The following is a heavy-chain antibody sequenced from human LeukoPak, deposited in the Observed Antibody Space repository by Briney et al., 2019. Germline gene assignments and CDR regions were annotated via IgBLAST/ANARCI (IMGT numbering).Heavy chain of an antibody. CDR2: MNPNSGNT. Sequence: GASVKVSCKASGGTFSSYAISWVRQATGQGLEWMGWMNPNSGNTGYAQKFQGRVTITRNTSISTAYMELSSLRSEDTAVYYCARVDIVVVPAAIPYYYYYMDVWGKGTTVTVSS. CDR1: GGTFSSYA. D-gene: IGHD2-2*01. V-gene: IGHV1-8*03. CDR3: ARVDIVVVPAAIPYYYYYMDV. J-gene: IGHJ6*03.